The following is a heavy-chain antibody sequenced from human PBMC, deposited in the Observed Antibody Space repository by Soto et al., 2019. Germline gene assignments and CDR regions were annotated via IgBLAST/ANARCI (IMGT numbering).Heavy chain of an antibody. CDR2: FDPEDGET. Sequence: ASVNVSCKVSGYTLTELSMHWVRQAPGKGLEWMGGFDPEDGETIYAQKFQGRVTMTEDTSTDTAYMELSSLRSEDTAVYYCATDGGRRWLQFENYYYRMDVWGQGTTVTVS. CDR3: ATDGGRRWLQFENYYYRMDV. J-gene: IGHJ6*02. CDR1: GYTLTELS. V-gene: IGHV1-24*01. D-gene: IGHD5-12*01.